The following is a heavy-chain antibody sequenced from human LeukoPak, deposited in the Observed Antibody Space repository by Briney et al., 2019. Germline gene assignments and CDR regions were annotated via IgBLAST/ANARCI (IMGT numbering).Heavy chain of an antibody. Sequence: PSETLSLTCAVYGGSFSGYYWSWIRQPPGKGLEWIGEINHSGSTNYNPSLKSRVTISVDTSKNQFSLKLSSVTAADTAVYYCARESRWYDILTGPYYYYYYMDVWGKGTTVTISS. CDR1: GGSFSGYY. J-gene: IGHJ6*03. CDR3: ARESRWYDILTGPYYYYYYMDV. D-gene: IGHD3-9*01. CDR2: INHSGST. V-gene: IGHV4-34*01.